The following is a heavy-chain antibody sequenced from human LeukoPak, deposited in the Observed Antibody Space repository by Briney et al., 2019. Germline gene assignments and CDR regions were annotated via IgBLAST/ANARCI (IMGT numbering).Heavy chain of an antibody. CDR2: IGGSGGGT. CDR3: AKGQELDDGVFDS. J-gene: IGHJ4*02. D-gene: IGHD1-1*01. Sequence: GGSLRLSCAASAFTFTSFAMTWVRQAPGKGLEWVSTIGGSGGGTFYADSVKGRFTISRDNSKNTLYLQMNSLRVDDTAVYYCAKGQELDDGVFDSWGQGTMVTVSS. V-gene: IGHV3-23*01. CDR1: AFTFTSFA.